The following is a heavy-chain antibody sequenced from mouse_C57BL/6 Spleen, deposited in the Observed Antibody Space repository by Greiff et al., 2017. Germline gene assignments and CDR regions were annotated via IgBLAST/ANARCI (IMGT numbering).Heavy chain of an antibody. CDR3: AREGIYYAMDY. CDR1: GYTFTSYW. J-gene: IGHJ4*01. Sequence: QVQLQQPGAELVKPGASVKLSCKASGYTFTSYWMHWVKQRPGQGLEWIGMIHPNSGSTNYNEKFKSKATLTVDKSSSTAYMQLSSLTSEDSAVYYCAREGIYYAMDYWGQGTSVTVSS. CDR2: IHPNSGST. V-gene: IGHV1-64*01.